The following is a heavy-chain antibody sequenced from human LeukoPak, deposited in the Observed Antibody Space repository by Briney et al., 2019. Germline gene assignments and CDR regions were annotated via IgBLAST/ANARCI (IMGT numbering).Heavy chain of an antibody. Sequence: SQTLSLTCTVSGGSISSGSYYWSWIRQPAGKGLEWIGRIYTSGSTSYNPSLKSRVTISVDTSKNQFSLKLSSVTAADTAVYYCARETYSSSWYFDYYYYYYMDVWGKGTTVTVSS. J-gene: IGHJ6*03. V-gene: IGHV4-61*02. CDR1: GGSISSGSYY. CDR2: IYTSGST. CDR3: ARETYSSSWYFDYYYYYYMDV. D-gene: IGHD6-13*01.